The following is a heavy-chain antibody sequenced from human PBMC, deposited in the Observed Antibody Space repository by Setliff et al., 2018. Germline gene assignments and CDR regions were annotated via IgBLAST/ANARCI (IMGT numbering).Heavy chain of an antibody. CDR3: ARGPPDFVVVPAAAKFDY. Sequence: ASVKVSCKASGGTFSSYPFSWVRQAPGQGLEWMGWINAGNGDTKFSQKFQDTITMTADTSASTAYMELSSLRSEDTAVYYCARGPPDFVVVPAAAKFDYWGPGTLVTVSS. CDR1: GGTFSSYP. J-gene: IGHJ4*02. D-gene: IGHD2-2*01. V-gene: IGHV1-3*01. CDR2: INAGNGDT.